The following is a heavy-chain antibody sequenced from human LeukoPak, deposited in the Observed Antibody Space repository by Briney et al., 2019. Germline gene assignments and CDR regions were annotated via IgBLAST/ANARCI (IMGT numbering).Heavy chain of an antibody. D-gene: IGHD3-10*02. CDR1: GFTFDDYD. CDR2: ISSSGSTI. J-gene: IGHJ6*04. Sequence: PGGTLRLSCAAYGFTFDDYDRSWVRQAPGKGLEWVSYISSSGSTIYYADSVKGRFTIYRDNAKNSLYLQMNSLRAEDTAVYYCAELGITMIGGVWGKGTTVTISS. CDR3: AELGITMIGGV. V-gene: IGHV3-11*04.